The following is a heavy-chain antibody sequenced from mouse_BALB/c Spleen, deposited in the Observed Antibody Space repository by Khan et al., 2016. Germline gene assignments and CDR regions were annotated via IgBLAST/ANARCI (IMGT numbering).Heavy chain of an antibody. D-gene: IGHD1-1*01. V-gene: IGHV3-2*02. J-gene: IGHJ4*01. CDR1: GYSITSDYA. CDR3: ARSDYGDKDAMDY. CDR2: ISYSGST. Sequence: EVQLQESGPGLVKPSQSLSLTCTVTGYSITSDYAWNWIRQFPGNRLEWMGYISYSGSTSYNPSLKSRISITRDTSKNQFFLQLNSVTSEDTATYSCARSDYGDKDAMDYWGQGTSVTVSS.